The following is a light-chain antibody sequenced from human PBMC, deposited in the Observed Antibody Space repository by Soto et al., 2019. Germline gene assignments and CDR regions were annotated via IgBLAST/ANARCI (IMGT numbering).Light chain of an antibody. CDR1: QSVSSN. CDR3: QHYNNWPPYT. Sequence: EILMTQSPATLSVSPGERATLSCRASQSVSSNLAWYQQKPGQAPRLLIYDASTRATDIPARFSGSGSGTEFTLTVSNLQSEDFGVYYCQHYNNWPPYTFGQGTNLEIK. V-gene: IGKV3-15*01. J-gene: IGKJ2*01. CDR2: DAS.